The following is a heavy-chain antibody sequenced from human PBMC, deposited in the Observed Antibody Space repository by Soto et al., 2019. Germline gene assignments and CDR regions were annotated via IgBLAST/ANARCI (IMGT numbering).Heavy chain of an antibody. CDR3: ARDLNISSTDGPLDP. Sequence: PSETLSLTCTVSGGSISRYYWTWIRQPPGKGLEWIGNIHYTGSTNYNPSLKSRVTISLGTSKSQFSLKLSSVTAADTAVYYCARDLNISSTDGPLDPWGHGTLVTVSS. V-gene: IGHV4-59*01. J-gene: IGHJ5*02. CDR2: IHYTGST. CDR1: GGSISRYY.